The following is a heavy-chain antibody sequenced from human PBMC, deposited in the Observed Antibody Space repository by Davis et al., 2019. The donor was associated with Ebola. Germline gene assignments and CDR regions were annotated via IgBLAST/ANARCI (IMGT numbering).Heavy chain of an antibody. J-gene: IGHJ6*02. D-gene: IGHD3-10*01. CDR2: IDPSDSYT. CDR3: ARDMVRGSSYYYGMDV. CDR1: GYSFTSYW. V-gene: IGHV5-10-1*01. Sequence: GESLKISCKGSGYSFTSYWISWVRQMPGKGLEWMGRIDPSDSYTNYSPSFQGHVTISADKSISTAYLQWSSLKASDTAMYYCARDMVRGSSYYYGMDVWGQGTTVTVSS.